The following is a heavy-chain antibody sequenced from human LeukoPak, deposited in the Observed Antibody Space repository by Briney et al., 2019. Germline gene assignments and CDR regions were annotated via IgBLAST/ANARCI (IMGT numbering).Heavy chain of an antibody. CDR1: GGSFSGYY. V-gene: IGHV4-34*01. J-gene: IGHJ3*02. CDR2: INHSGST. Sequence: SETLSLTCAVFGGSFSGYYWSWIRQPPGKGLEWIGEINHSGSTNYNPSLKSRVTISIDTSKNQFSLKLSSVTAADTAVYFCARGRIGYCSSTSCPGVFDIWGQGTMVTVSS. D-gene: IGHD2-2*01. CDR3: ARGRIGYCSSTSCPGVFDI.